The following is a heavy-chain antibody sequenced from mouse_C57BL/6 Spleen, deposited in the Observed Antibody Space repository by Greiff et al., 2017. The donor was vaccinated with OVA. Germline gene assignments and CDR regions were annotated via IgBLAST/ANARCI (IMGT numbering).Heavy chain of an antibody. CDR3: ARAPISKNYFDY. CDR1: GFTFSSYA. J-gene: IGHJ2*01. Sequence: EVQLQQSGGGLVKPGGSLKLSCAASGFTFSSYAMSWVRQTPEKRLEWVATISDGGSYTYYPDNVKGRFTISRDNAKNNLYLQMSHLKSEDTAMYYCARAPISKNYFDYWGQGTTLTVSS. V-gene: IGHV5-4*01. CDR2: ISDGGSYT.